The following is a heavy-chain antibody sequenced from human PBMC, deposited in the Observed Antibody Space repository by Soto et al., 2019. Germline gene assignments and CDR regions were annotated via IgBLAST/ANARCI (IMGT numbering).Heavy chain of an antibody. Sequence: SETLSLTCIVSGGSINSSSYFWVWVRQPPGKGLEWIGSIYYSGSTYYNPSLRSRVTISVDTSKNQFSLKLSSVTAADTAVFYCARHYSSGSRNWFDPWGQGTLVTVSS. CDR1: GGSINSSSYF. CDR3: ARHYSSGSRNWFDP. CDR2: IYYSGST. J-gene: IGHJ5*02. D-gene: IGHD6-19*01. V-gene: IGHV4-39*01.